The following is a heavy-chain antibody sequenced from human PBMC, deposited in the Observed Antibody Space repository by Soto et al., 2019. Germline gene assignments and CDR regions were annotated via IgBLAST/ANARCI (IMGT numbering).Heavy chain of an antibody. CDR2: VKSKTGGGTT. Sequence: GGSLRLSCAASGFSFSNAWMSWVRQAPGKGLEWVGRVKSKTGGGTTDYAAPGKGRFTVSRDDSKNMLVLQMNSLKNEDTAVYYCTTDAGYSGYYPRDFDYWGQGTLVTVSS. V-gene: IGHV3-15*05. CDR3: TTDAGYSGYYPRDFDY. CDR1: GFSFSNAW. D-gene: IGHD3-22*01. J-gene: IGHJ4*02.